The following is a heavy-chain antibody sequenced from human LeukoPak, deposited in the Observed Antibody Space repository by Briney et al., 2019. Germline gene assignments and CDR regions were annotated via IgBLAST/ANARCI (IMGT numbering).Heavy chain of an antibody. Sequence: GGSLRLSCAATGFTFSSYWMHWVRQAPGKGLVWVSRINSDGSSTSYADSVKGRFTISRDNAKNTLYLQMNSLRAEDTAVYYCAREGCSGGSCYFNYWGQGTLVTVSS. J-gene: IGHJ4*02. CDR1: GFTFSSYW. D-gene: IGHD2-15*01. CDR2: INSDGSST. CDR3: AREGCSGGSCYFNY. V-gene: IGHV3-74*01.